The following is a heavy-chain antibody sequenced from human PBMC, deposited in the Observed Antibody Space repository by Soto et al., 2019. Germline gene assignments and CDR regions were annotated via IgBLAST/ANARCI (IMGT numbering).Heavy chain of an antibody. Sequence: SETPSHTYAVYGASFSGYYCSWLRQPPGKGLEWIGEINHSGSTNYNPSLKSRVAISVDTSKNQFSLKLSSVTAADTAVYYCAREGGRATMVRGRYWYFDLWGRGTLVTVS. J-gene: IGHJ2*01. CDR3: AREGGRATMVRGRYWYFDL. V-gene: IGHV4-34*01. D-gene: IGHD3-10*01. CDR1: GASFSGYY. CDR2: INHSGST.